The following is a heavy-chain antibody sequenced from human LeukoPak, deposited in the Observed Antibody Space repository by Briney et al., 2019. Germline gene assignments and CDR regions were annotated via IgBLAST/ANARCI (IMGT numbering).Heavy chain of an antibody. Sequence: PSQTLSLTCAVSGGSISSGGYSWSWIRQPPGKGLEWIGYIYHSGTAYYNPSLKSRVTISVDRSKNQFSLKLSSVTAADTAVYYCARVRGDKTFDYWGQGTLVTVAS. V-gene: IGHV4-30-2*01. CDR1: GGSISSGGYS. J-gene: IGHJ4*02. D-gene: IGHD4-17*01. CDR3: ARVRGDKTFDY. CDR2: IYHSGTA.